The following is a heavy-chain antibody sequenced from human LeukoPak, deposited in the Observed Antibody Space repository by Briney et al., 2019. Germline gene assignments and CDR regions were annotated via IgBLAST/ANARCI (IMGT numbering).Heavy chain of an antibody. V-gene: IGHV3-30*02. CDR2: IQYDASNK. D-gene: IGHD3-3*01. J-gene: IGHJ4*02. CDR3: AKDVVRFLEWLGGFDY. Sequence: GGSLRLSCAASGFIFTDYWMNWVRQAPGKGLEWVAFIQYDASNKYYADSAKGRFTISRDNSKNTLFLQMNSLRAEDTAVYYCAKDVVRFLEWLGGFDYWGQGTLVTVSS. CDR1: GFIFTDYW.